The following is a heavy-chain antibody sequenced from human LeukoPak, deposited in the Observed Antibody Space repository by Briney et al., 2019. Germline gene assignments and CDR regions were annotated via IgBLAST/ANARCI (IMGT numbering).Heavy chain of an antibody. CDR2: IKQDGSEK. Sequence: GGSLRLSCAASGFTFSSYWMSWVRQAPEKGLEWVASIKQDGSEKNYVDSVRGRFTISRDNAKNSLYLQMNSLRAEDTAVYYCARGESRIYYWGQGTLVTVSS. CDR1: GFTFSSYW. D-gene: IGHD1-14*01. CDR3: ARGESRIYY. V-gene: IGHV3-7*01. J-gene: IGHJ4*02.